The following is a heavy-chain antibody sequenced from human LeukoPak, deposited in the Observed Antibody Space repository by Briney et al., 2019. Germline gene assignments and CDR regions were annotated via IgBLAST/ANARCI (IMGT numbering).Heavy chain of an antibody. CDR3: ARAEGDIVVVPAEGWFDP. CDR2: ISSSSSTI. D-gene: IGHD2-2*01. V-gene: IGHV3-48*02. Sequence: GGSLRLSCAASGFTFSSYSMNWVRQAPGKGLEWVSYISSSSSTIYYADSVKGRFTISRDNAKNSLYLQMNSLRDEDTAVYYCARAEGDIVVVPAEGWFDPWGQGTLVTVSS. CDR1: GFTFSSYS. J-gene: IGHJ5*02.